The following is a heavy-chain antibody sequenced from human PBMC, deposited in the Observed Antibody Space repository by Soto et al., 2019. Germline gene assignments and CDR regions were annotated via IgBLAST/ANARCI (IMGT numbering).Heavy chain of an antibody. J-gene: IGHJ4*02. CDR3: AKEVSLGSTVDLGY. V-gene: IGHV3-23*01. CDR1: GFTFSIFA. CDR2: ISGSGGST. D-gene: IGHD7-27*01. Sequence: GGSLRLSCAASGFTFSIFAMSWARQSPGKGLEWVSTISGSGGSTYYADAVKGRFTISRDNSMGTLYLQMKSLRVEDTAIYYCAKEVSLGSTVDLGYWGQGTLVTVSS.